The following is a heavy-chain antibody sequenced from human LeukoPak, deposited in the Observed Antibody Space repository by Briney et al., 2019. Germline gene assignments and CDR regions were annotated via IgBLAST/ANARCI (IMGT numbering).Heavy chain of an antibody. Sequence: GGSLRLSCAASGFNFRTYGMYWVRQAPGKGLEWVAFIRYDGTQTYYADSVKGRFTISRDNAKNSLYLQMNSLRAEDTAVYYCAREGGSIAVAFGAFDIWGQGTMVTVSS. J-gene: IGHJ3*02. CDR2: IRYDGTQT. V-gene: IGHV3-30*02. CDR1: GFNFRTYG. CDR3: AREGGSIAVAFGAFDI. D-gene: IGHD6-19*01.